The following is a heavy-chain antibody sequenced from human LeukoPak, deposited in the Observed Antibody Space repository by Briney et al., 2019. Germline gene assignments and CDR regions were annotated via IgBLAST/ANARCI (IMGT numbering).Heavy chain of an antibody. J-gene: IGHJ6*03. CDR3: ARNYYYYYYMDV. CDR2: INLSGST. V-gene: IGHV4-34*01. CDR1: GGSFSVYY. Sequence: SETLSLTCAVYGGSFSVYYWSWIRQPPGKGREWIGEINLSGSTNYNPSLKSRVTISVDTSKNQSSLKLSSVPAADTAVYYCARNYYYYYYMDVWGKGTTVTVSS.